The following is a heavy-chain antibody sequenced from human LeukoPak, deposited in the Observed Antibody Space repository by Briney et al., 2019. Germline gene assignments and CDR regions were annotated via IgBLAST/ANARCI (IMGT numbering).Heavy chain of an antibody. CDR1: GGSISSYY. CDR2: IYTSGST. D-gene: IGHD3-9*01. V-gene: IGHV4-4*07. J-gene: IGHJ4*02. Sequence: SETLSLTCTVSGGSISSYYWSWIRQPAGKGLEWIGRIYTSGSTNYNPSLKSRVTMSVDTSKNQFPLKLSSVTAADTALYYCARNDILSGYSLFDYWGQGTLVTVSS. CDR3: ARNDILSGYSLFDY.